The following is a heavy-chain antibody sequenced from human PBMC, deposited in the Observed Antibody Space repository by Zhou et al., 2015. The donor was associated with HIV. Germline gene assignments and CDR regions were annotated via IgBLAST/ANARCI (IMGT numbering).Heavy chain of an antibody. CDR2: LNPNSGNT. D-gene: IGHD1-26*01. CDR1: GYTFTSYE. J-gene: IGHJ2*01. CDR3: ARDRGGSYSVRDWRYFDL. Sequence: QVQLVQSGAEVKKPGASVKVSCEASGYTFTSYEINWVRQAPGQGLEWMGWLNPNSGNTVYAQNFQDRVTMTRNPSITTAYMELRSLGSEDTAVYYCARDRGGSYSVRDWRYFDLWGRGTLGHCLL. V-gene: IGHV1-8*01.